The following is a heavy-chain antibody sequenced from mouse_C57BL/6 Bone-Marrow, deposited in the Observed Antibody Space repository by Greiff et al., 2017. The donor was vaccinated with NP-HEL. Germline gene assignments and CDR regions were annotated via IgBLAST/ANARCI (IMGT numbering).Heavy chain of an antibody. D-gene: IGHD2-4*01. CDR2: INPNNGGT. CDR3: ANYDDDRVWFAY. J-gene: IGHJ3*01. V-gene: IGHV1-26*01. CDR1: GYTFTDYY. Sequence: VQLQQSGPELVKPGASVKISCKASGYTFTDYYMNWVKQSHGKSLEWIGDINPNNGGTSYNQKFKGKATLTVDKSSSTAYMELRSLTSEDSAVYYCANYDDDRVWFAYWGQGTLVTVSA.